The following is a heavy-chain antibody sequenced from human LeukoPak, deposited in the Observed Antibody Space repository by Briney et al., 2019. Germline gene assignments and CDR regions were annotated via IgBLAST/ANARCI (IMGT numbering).Heavy chain of an antibody. CDR1: GDSISIDY. D-gene: IGHD5-12*01. CDR3: ARGDDYKSTLFDY. J-gene: IGHJ4*02. V-gene: IGHV4-59*01. CDR2: ISYSGTT. Sequence: SETLSLTCLVSGDSISIDYWNWIRQPPGKGLEWIGYISYSGTTNYNPSLKSRVTISVDTSKKQFSLKLTSATAADTAVYYCARGDDYKSTLFDYWGQGTLVTVSS.